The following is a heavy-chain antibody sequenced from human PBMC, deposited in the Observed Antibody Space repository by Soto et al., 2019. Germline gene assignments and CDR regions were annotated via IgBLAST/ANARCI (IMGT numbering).Heavy chain of an antibody. CDR2: IYYSGST. Sequence: SETLSLTCTVSGGSISSGGYYWSWIRQHPGKGLEWIGYIYYSGSTYYNPSLKSRVTISVDTSKNQFSLKLSSVTAADTAVYYCARDGSRYYYYMDAWGKGTTVTVSS. CDR1: GGSISSGGYY. J-gene: IGHJ6*03. V-gene: IGHV4-31*03. CDR3: ARDGSRYYYYMDA.